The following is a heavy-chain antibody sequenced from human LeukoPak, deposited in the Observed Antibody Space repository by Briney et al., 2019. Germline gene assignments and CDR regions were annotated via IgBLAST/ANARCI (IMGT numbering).Heavy chain of an antibody. D-gene: IGHD1-26*01. CDR2: IYHSGST. J-gene: IGHJ4*02. Sequence: SETPSLTCTVSGRSVSSYYWSWIRQSPGKGLEWIGHIYHSGSTNYNPSLKSRVTMSVDRSKNQFSLKLSSVTAADTALYYCARKGDRGSAGFFDYWGQGTLVTVSS. CDR3: ARKGDRGSAGFFDY. V-gene: IGHV4-59*02. CDR1: GRSVSSYY.